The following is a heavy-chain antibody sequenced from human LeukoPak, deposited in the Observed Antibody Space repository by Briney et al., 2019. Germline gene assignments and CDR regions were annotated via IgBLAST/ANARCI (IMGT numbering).Heavy chain of an antibody. CDR3: AKGGKWDVTPFDY. Sequence: GGSLRLSCAASVFTFSNYNMNWVRQAPGKGLEWVSAISGSGGSTYYADSVKGRFTISRDNSKNTLYLQVNSLRAEDTAVYYCAKGGKWDVTPFDYWGQGTLVTVSS. D-gene: IGHD1-26*01. V-gene: IGHV3-23*01. CDR1: VFTFSNYN. CDR2: ISGSGGST. J-gene: IGHJ4*02.